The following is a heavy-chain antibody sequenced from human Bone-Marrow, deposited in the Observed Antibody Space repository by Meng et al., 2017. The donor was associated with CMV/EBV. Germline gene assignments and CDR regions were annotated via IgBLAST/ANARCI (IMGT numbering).Heavy chain of an antibody. CDR2: INPYNGNK. Sequence: ASVKVSCKVSGYSLISFGISWVRQAPGEGLEWMGWINPYNGNKKYAQKFQDRVTLTTDTSTNTAYMELRSLKSDDTAVYFCARDSNWPIRVFNYWGQGTLVTVAS. CDR3: ARDSNWPIRVFNY. J-gene: IGHJ4*02. CDR1: GYSLISFG. D-gene: IGHD1-1*01. V-gene: IGHV1-18*01.